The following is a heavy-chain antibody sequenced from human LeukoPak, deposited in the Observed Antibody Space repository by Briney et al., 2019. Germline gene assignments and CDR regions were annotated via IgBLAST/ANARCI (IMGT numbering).Heavy chain of an antibody. CDR3: ARAASSVDYSGSYSPFDY. Sequence: PSETLSLTCAVYGGSFSDNFWSWIRQPPGKGLEWIGEIYHSGSTNYNPSLKTRLTISVDTSKNQFSLKLSSVTAADTAVYYCARAASSVDYSGSYSPFDYWGQGTLVTVSS. J-gene: IGHJ4*02. D-gene: IGHD1-26*01. CDR1: GGSFSDNF. V-gene: IGHV4-34*01. CDR2: IYHSGST.